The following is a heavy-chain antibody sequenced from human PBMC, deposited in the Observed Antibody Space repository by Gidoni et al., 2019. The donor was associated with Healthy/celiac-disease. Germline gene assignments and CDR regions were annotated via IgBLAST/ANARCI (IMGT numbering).Heavy chain of an antibody. D-gene: IGHD3-3*01. Sequence: EVQLVESGGGLVQPGGSLRLSCAASGFTFSSYDMNWFRQAPGKGLEWVSYISSSGSTIYYADSVKGRFTISRDNAKNSLYLQMNSLRAEDTAVYYCARVQAPHSLEWLPPSGMDVWGQGTTVTVSS. CDR2: ISSSGSTI. J-gene: IGHJ6*02. V-gene: IGHV3-48*03. CDR1: GFTFSSYD. CDR3: ARVQAPHSLEWLPPSGMDV.